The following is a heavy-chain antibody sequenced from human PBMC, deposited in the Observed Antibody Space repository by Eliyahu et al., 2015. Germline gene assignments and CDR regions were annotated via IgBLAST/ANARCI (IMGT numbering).Heavy chain of an antibody. D-gene: IGHD3-22*01. Sequence: QLQLQESGPGLVKPSETLSLTCTVSGVSSSSWNYYWGWIRQPPGKGLQWIGNIFYSGNTYYNPFPQSPVTISADTSKNQFSLNLSSVTAADTAVYYCASPMEYLYDSSGYYQYDSWGQGILVTVSS. CDR3: ASPMEYLYDSSGYYQYDS. CDR1: GVSSSSWNYY. V-gene: IGHV4-39*01. J-gene: IGHJ4*02. CDR2: IFYSGNT.